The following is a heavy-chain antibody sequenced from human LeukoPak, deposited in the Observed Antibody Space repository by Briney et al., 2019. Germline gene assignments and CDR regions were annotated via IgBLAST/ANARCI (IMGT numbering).Heavy chain of an antibody. D-gene: IGHD2-15*01. CDR2: MNPNSGNT. Sequence: ASVKVSCKASGYTFTSYDINWVRQATGQGLEWMGWMNPNSGNTGYAQKLQGRVTMTRNHSINTAYMELSSLRSEDTAVYYCARGVGYCSGGSCYYNWFDPGGQGTLVTVSS. CDR1: GYTFTSYD. V-gene: IGHV1-8*01. J-gene: IGHJ5*02. CDR3: ARGVGYCSGGSCYYNWFDP.